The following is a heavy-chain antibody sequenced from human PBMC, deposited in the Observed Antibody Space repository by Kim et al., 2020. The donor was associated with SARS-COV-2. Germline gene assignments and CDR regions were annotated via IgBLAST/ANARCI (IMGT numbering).Heavy chain of an antibody. V-gene: IGHV4-61*07. Sequence: NPSLKSRVTISIEPSKNQFSLKLSSVTAADTAVYYWARLKAVGLFGGFDYWGQGTLVTVSS. J-gene: IGHJ4*02. D-gene: IGHD6-19*01. CDR3: ARLKAVGLFGGFDY.